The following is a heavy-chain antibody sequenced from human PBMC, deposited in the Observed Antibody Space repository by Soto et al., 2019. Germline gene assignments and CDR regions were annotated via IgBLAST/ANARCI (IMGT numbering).Heavy chain of an antibody. V-gene: IGHV4-31*03. CDR2: IYYSGST. D-gene: IGHD2-15*01. Sequence: SETLSLTCTVSGGSISSGGYYWSWIRQHPGKGLEWIGYIYYSGSTYYNPSLKSRVTISVDTSKNQFSLKLSSVTAADTAVYYCARDHRQYCSGGSCYSLDSGWFDPWGQGTLVTVSS. CDR1: GGSISSGGYY. J-gene: IGHJ5*02. CDR3: ARDHRQYCSGGSCYSLDSGWFDP.